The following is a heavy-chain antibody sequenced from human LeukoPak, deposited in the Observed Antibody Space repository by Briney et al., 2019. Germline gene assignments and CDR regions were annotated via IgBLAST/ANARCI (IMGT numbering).Heavy chain of an antibody. CDR3: ARVMETYYYDSSGYLDY. V-gene: IGHV3-66*01. CDR2: IYSGGST. CDR1: GFTFSSYG. J-gene: IGHJ4*02. D-gene: IGHD3-22*01. Sequence: GGSLRLSCAASGFTFSSYGMSWVRQAPGKGLEWVSVIYSGGSTYYADSVKGRFTISRDNSKNTLYLQMNSLRAEDTAVYYCARVMETYYYDSSGYLDYWGQGTLVTVSS.